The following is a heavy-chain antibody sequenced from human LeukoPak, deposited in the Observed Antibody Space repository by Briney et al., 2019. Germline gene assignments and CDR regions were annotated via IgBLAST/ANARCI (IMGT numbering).Heavy chain of an antibody. CDR1: GFTFSSYG. CDR2: ISYDGSNK. D-gene: IGHD6-19*01. J-gene: IGHJ3*02. Sequence: PGGSLRLSCAASGFTFSSYGMHWVRQAPGKGLEWVAVISYDGSNKYYADSVKGRFTISRDNSKNTLLLQMNSLRAQDTAVYYCAKIMGIAVAPPAHDAFDIWGQGTMVTVSS. V-gene: IGHV3-30*18. CDR3: AKIMGIAVAPPAHDAFDI.